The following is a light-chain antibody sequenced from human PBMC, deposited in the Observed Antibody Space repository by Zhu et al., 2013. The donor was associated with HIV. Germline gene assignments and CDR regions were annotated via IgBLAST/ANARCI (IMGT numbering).Light chain of an antibody. CDR2: DNN. V-gene: IGLV1-51*01. Sequence: QSVLTQPPSVSAAPGQKVTISCSGSSSNIGNNYVAWYQQLPGTAPKLLIYDNNKRPSGIPDRCSGSKSGTSATLDITGLQTGGEADYYCVTWDNSLSALVFGGGTKLTVL. CDR1: SSNIGNNY. CDR3: VTWDNSLSALV. J-gene: IGLJ2*01.